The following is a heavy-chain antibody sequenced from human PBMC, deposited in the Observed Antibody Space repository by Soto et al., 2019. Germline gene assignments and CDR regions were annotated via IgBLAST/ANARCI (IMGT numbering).Heavy chain of an antibody. J-gene: IGHJ3*02. CDR3: AKPISITMIVVVQDDACDI. D-gene: IGHD3-22*01. CDR1: GFTFSRCD. Sequence: GGSLRLSCATSGFTFSRCDMNWVRQAPGKGLEWVSAISGSGGSTYYADSVKGRFTISRDNSKNTLYLQMNSLRAEDTALYYCAKPISITMIVVVQDDACDIWGQGTMVTVSS. CDR2: ISGSGGST. V-gene: IGHV3-23*01.